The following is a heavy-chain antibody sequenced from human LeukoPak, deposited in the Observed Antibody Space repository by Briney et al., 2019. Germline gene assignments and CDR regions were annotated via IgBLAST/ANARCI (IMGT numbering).Heavy chain of an antibody. CDR3: ARDFGYSGSYYGFDY. Sequence: ASVKVSCKTSGYTLFSNGIGWVRQAPGQGLEWMGWISTYNGDTNYAQRLQGRVTMTTDTSTSTAYMELRSLKFDDTAVYYCARDFGYSGSYYGFDYWGQGALVTVSS. D-gene: IGHD1-26*01. CDR2: ISTYNGDT. J-gene: IGHJ4*02. CDR1: GYTLFSNG. V-gene: IGHV1-18*01.